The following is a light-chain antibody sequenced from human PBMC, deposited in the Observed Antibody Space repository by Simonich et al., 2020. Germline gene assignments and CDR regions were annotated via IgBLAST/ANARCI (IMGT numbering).Light chain of an antibody. CDR2: EVS. CDR1: GCDVGGYNY. J-gene: IGLJ3*02. V-gene: IGLV2-8*01. Sequence: QSALTQPPSASGSPGQSVTISCTGTGCDVGGYNYVSWYQQHPGKAPKLMIYEVSKRPSGVPDRVSGSKSGNTASLTVSGLQAEDEADYYCCSYAGSSTWVFGGGTKLTVL. CDR3: CSYAGSSTWV.